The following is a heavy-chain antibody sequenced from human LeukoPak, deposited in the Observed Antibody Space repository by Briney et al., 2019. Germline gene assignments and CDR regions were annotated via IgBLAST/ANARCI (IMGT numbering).Heavy chain of an antibody. CDR1: GGTFSSYA. D-gene: IGHD5-18*01. Sequence: SVKVSCKASGGTFSSYAISWVRQAPGQGLEWMGGIIPIFGTANYAQKFQGRVTITADESTSTAYMELSSLRSEDTAVYYCARSSGYSYGYGSRAFDIWGQGTMVIVSS. J-gene: IGHJ3*02. CDR2: IIPIFGTA. CDR3: ARSSGYSYGYGSRAFDI. V-gene: IGHV1-69*01.